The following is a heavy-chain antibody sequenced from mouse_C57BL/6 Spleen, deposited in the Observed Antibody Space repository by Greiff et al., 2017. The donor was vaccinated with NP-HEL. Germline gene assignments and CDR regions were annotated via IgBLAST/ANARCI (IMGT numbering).Heavy chain of an antibody. V-gene: IGHV5-16*01. D-gene: IGHD3-2*02. CDR2: INYDGSST. CDR3: ARDSSGYGWFAY. CDR1: GFTFSDYY. Sequence: EVQRVESEGGLVQPGSSMKLSCTASGFTFSDYYMAWVRQVPEKGLEWVANINYDGSSTYYLDSLKSRFIISRDNAKNILYLQMSSLKSEDTATYYCARDSSGYGWFAYWGQGTLVTVSA. J-gene: IGHJ3*01.